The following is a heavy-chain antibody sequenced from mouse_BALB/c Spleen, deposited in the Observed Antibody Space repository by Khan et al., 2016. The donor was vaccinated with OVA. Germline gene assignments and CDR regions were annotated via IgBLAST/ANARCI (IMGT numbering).Heavy chain of an antibody. V-gene: IGHV1S136*01. CDR2: INHYNDGT. Sequence: VQLKESGPELVKPGASVKMSCKASGYTFTSYVMHWVKQKPGQGLEWIGYINHYNDGTKYNEKFKGKATLTSDKSSSTSYMELSSLTSEDSAVYYCTRSTYYGNPYAMDYWGQGTSVTVSS. D-gene: IGHD2-10*01. J-gene: IGHJ4*01. CDR1: GYTFTSYV. CDR3: TRSTYYGNPYAMDY.